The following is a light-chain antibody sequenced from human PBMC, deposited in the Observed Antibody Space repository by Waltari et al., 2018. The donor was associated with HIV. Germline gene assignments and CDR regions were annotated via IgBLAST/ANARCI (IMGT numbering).Light chain of an antibody. CDR2: DVS. Sequence: QSALTQPASVSGSPGQSITISCTGTSSDVGGYNYVSWYQQHPGKAPKLMIYDVSKRPSGVSNRFSGSKSGNTASLTISGLQAEDEADYYCCSYAGPSTWIFGGGTKLTVL. V-gene: IGLV2-23*02. CDR3: CSYAGPSTWI. CDR1: SSDVGGYNY. J-gene: IGLJ2*01.